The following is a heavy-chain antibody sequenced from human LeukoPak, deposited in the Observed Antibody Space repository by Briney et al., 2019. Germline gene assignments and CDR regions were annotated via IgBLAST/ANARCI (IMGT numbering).Heavy chain of an antibody. CDR1: GFSIRSSW. CDR3: ARDPAWGAIDY. J-gene: IGHJ4*02. D-gene: IGHD7-27*01. Sequence: GGSLRLSCAVSGFSIRSSWMSWVRQTPGKGPEWVADMNEDGSGTYYVDSVKGRFTVSRDNAKNSLYLQMSSLRAEDTAVYYCARDPAWGAIDYWGQGTLVTVSS. CDR2: MNEDGSGT. V-gene: IGHV3-7*01.